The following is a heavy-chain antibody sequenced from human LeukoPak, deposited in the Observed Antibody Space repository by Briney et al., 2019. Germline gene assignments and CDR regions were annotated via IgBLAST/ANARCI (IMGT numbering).Heavy chain of an antibody. V-gene: IGHV3-30*02. J-gene: IGHJ4*02. D-gene: IGHD6-13*01. CDR1: GFTFSSYG. Sequence: PGGSLRLSCAASGFTFSSYGMHWVRQAPGKGLEWVAFIRYDGSNKYYADSVKGRFTISRDNSKNTLYLQMNSLRAEDTAVYYCAKFGRYSSSWFDYWGQGTPVTVSS. CDR2: IRYDGSNK. CDR3: AKFGRYSSSWFDY.